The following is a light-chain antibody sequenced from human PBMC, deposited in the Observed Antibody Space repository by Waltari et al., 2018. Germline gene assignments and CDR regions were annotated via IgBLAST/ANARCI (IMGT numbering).Light chain of an antibody. CDR1: RARIAHNY. CDR2: EDN. V-gene: IGLV6-57*02. Sequence: NFMLTQPHSVSESPGKTVTISCTGSRARIAHNYAQWFQQRPGSAPTIVIYEDNLRPSGVPDRFSGSIDSSSNSASLTISGLKTEDEADYYCQSYDGNNVVFGGGTKLTVL. J-gene: IGLJ3*02. CDR3: QSYDGNNVV.